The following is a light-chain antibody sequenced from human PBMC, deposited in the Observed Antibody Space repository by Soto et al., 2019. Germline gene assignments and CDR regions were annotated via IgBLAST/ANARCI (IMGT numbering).Light chain of an antibody. J-gene: IGKJ1*01. CDR1: QSVSRN. CDR2: GAS. Sequence: EIVMTQSPATLSVSPGERATLSCRASQSVSRNLAWYQQRPGQAPRLLIYGASNRATGIPARFSGSGSETDFTLTISSLEPEDFAVYYCQQRSNWPWTFGQGTKVDIK. V-gene: IGKV3-11*01. CDR3: QQRSNWPWT.